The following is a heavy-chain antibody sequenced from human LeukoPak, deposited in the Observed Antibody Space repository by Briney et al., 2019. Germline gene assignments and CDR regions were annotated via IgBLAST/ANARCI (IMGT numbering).Heavy chain of an antibody. J-gene: IGHJ4*02. V-gene: IGHV3-23*01. CDR2: ISGSGGST. D-gene: IGHD3-9*01. Sequence: GSRPLSGASPGVTFRSEAMSWARQASGKGRAWVAAISGSGGSTYYAASVKGRFTISRDNSKNTLYLQMNSLRAEDTAVYYCAKDAPFAIFIHAYWGQGTLVTVSS. CDR1: GVTFRSEA. CDR3: AKDAPFAIFIHAY.